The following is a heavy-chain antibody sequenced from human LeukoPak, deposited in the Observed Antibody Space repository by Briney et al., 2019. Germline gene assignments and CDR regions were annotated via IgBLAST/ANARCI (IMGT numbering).Heavy chain of an antibody. D-gene: IGHD4-17*01. CDR3: ARGLRRETVTTFVGHNWFDP. CDR2: IYHIGNT. J-gene: IGHJ5*02. V-gene: IGHV4-59*12. CDR1: GGSISNYY. Sequence: SETLSLTCTISGGSISNYYWSWIRQPPGKGLEWIGYIYHIGNTNYNPSLKSRVTISVDTSKNQFSLKLSSVTAADTAVYYCARGLRRETVTTFVGHNWFDPWGQGTLVTVSS.